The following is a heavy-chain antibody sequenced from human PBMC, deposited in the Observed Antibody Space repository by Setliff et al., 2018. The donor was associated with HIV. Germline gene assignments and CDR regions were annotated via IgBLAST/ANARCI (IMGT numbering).Heavy chain of an antibody. CDR2: IYYSGST. V-gene: IGHV4-61*08. J-gene: IGHJ4*02. D-gene: IGHD2-2*01. CDR1: GGSISSGGYY. CDR3: ARLDCSSSSGFVDY. Sequence: PSETLSLTCTVSGGSISSGGYYWSWIRQHPGKGLEWIGYIYYSGSTNYNPSLKSRVTISVDTSKNQFSLKLSSVTAADTAVYYCARLDCSSSSGFVDYWGQGTLVTVSS.